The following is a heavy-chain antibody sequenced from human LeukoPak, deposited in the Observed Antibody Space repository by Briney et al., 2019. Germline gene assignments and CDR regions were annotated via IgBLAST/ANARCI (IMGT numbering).Heavy chain of an antibody. Sequence: SVKVSCKASGGTFSSYAISWVRQAPGQGLEWMGGIIPIFGTANYAQKFQGRVTMTEDTSTDTAYMELSSLRSEDTAVYYCATQVGGEPYYFDYWGQGTLVTVSS. CDR2: IIPIFGTA. CDR3: ATQVGGEPYYFDY. D-gene: IGHD3-16*01. CDR1: GGTFSSYA. J-gene: IGHJ4*02. V-gene: IGHV1-69*06.